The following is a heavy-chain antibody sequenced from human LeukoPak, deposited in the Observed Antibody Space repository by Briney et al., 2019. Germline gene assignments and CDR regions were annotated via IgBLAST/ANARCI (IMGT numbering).Heavy chain of an antibody. CDR1: GFTFSHYG. D-gene: IGHD3-9*01. Sequence: GGSLRLSCEASGFTFSHYGIHWVRQTPGKGLEWVAAISSDGVEKHYADSVKGRFTISRDNSKGTLYLQMNSLRAEDTALYYYPCDGHYDILTGYSPVEYYFYYMDVWGKGTTVTVSS. V-gene: IGHV3-30*04. J-gene: IGHJ6*03. CDR3: PCDGHYDILTGYSPVEYYFYYMDV. CDR2: ISSDGVEK.